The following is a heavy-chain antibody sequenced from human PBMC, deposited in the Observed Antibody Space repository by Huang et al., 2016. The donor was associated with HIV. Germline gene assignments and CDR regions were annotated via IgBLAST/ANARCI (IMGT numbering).Heavy chain of an antibody. V-gene: IGHV3-7*01. D-gene: IGHD5-12*01. CDR2: IKQDESER. CDR3: ATMRGFNLLDS. J-gene: IGHJ4*02. Sequence: EVQLVESGGGLVQHGGSLRLLCAASGFSFSSYWMSWVRQAPGKGLEWLANIKQDESERYYGVSVKGRFTISRDNAKNSLYLQMSSLRVEDSAVYYCATMRGFNLLDSWGQGTLVTVSS. CDR1: GFSFSSYW.